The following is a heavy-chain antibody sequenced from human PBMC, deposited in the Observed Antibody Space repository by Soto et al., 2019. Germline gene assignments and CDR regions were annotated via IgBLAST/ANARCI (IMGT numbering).Heavy chain of an antibody. CDR1: GFTFSSYG. V-gene: IGHV3-33*01. Sequence: GGSLRLSCAASGFTFSSYGMHWVRQAPGKGLELVAVIWYDGSNKYYADSVKGRFTISRDNSKNTLYLQMNSLRAEDTAVYYCARADPGHFDYWGQGTLVTVSS. CDR3: ARADPGHFDY. J-gene: IGHJ4*02. CDR2: IWYDGSNK.